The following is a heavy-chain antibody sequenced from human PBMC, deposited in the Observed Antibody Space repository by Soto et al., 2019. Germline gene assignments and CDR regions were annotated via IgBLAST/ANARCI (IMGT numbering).Heavy chain of an antibody. D-gene: IGHD5-12*01. CDR2: IYWDDDK. CDR1: GFSLSTSGVG. CDR3: ALKGDGYRGFKY. J-gene: IGHJ4*02. Sequence: QITLKESGPTLVKPTQTLTLTCTLSGFSLSTSGVGVGWIRQPPGKALEWLALIYWDDDKRYSPFLKSRLTITKDTSKNQVVLTLTHMDPVDTATYYCALKGDGYRGFKYWGQGTLVTVSS. V-gene: IGHV2-5*02.